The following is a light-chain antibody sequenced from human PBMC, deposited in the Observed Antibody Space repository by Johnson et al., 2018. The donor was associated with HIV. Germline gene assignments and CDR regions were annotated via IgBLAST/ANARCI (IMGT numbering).Light chain of an antibody. CDR3: GTWDSSLSAGPLYV. CDR1: SSNIGNNY. CDR2: ENN. Sequence: QSVLTQPPSVSAAPGQKVTISCSGSSSNIGNNYVSWYQHLPGTAPTLLIYENNKRPSGIPDRFSGSKSGTSATLGITGLQTGDEADYYCGTWDSSLSAGPLYVFGTGTKVTVL. V-gene: IGLV1-51*02. J-gene: IGLJ1*01.